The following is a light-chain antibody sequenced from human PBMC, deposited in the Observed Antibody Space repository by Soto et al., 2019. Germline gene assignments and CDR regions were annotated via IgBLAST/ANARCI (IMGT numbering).Light chain of an antibody. J-gene: IGKJ3*01. CDR2: GAS. CDR3: QQYNNWPPAFT. Sequence: EIVMTQSPATLSASPGERATLSCRASQSVSSNLAWYQQKPGQAPRLLIYGASTRATGIPARFSGSGSGTEFTLTINSLQSEDFAVYYCQQYNNWPPAFTFGPGTKVDIK. CDR1: QSVSSN. V-gene: IGKV3-15*01.